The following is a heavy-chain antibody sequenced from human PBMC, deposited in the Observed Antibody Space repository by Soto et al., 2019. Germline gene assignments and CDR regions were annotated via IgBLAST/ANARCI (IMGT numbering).Heavy chain of an antibody. CDR3: ARGYDTALAPIF. D-gene: IGHD5-18*01. J-gene: IGHJ4*02. CDR1: GGSFSSYH. Sequence: SETLSLTCAVYGGSFSSYHWGWIRQTPGKGLEWIGEINHLTTTNYNPSLKSRVIISLDTPKNQFSLKLSSVTAADTAVYYCARGYDTALAPIFWGQGILVTVSS. V-gene: IGHV4-34*01. CDR2: INHLTTT.